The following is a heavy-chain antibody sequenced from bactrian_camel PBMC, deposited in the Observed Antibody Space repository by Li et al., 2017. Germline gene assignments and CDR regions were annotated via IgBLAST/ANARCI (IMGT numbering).Heavy chain of an antibody. D-gene: IGHD6*01. CDR1: GFTYSGYC. Sequence: VQLVESGGGSVLAGGSLRLSCAVSGFTYSGYCMGWFRQAPGDMREGIATIDSNGATDYADSVRGRFTISQNNAKNTVYLRMNSLKPGDTAVYYCAVDSKDGSCPREIAIWAQGTQVTVS. J-gene: IGHJ4*01. CDR2: IDSNGAT. V-gene: IGHV3S40*01. CDR3: AVDSKDGSCPREIAI.